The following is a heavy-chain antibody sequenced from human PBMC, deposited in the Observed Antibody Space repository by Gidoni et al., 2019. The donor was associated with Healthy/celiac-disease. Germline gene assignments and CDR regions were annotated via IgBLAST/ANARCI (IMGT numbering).Heavy chain of an antibody. CDR2: IIPIFGTA. D-gene: IGHD2-2*01. Sequence: QVQLVQSGAEVKKPGSSVKVSCKASGGPFSSYAISWVGQAPGQGLEWMGGIIPIFGTANYAQKFQGRVTITADESTSTAYMELSSLRSEDTAVYYWATVLLKDIVVVPAAIGWFDPWGQGTLVTVSS. J-gene: IGHJ5*02. CDR3: ATVLLKDIVVVPAAIGWFDP. CDR1: GGPFSSYA. V-gene: IGHV1-69*01.